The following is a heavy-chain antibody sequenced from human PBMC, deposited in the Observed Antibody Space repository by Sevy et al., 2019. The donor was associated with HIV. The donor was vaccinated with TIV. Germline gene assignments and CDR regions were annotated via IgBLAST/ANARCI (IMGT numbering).Heavy chain of an antibody. Sequence: ASVKVSCEASGYTFTSYDINWVRQATGQGLEWMEWMSPKSGATGFAQKFQGRVTMTRNTSISTAYMELSSLTYEDTAVYYCASGGNGDFWSYEYYYYGMDVWGQGTAVTVSS. D-gene: IGHD3-3*01. CDR1: GYTFTSYD. CDR3: ASGGNGDFWSYEYYYYGMDV. J-gene: IGHJ6*02. CDR2: MSPKSGAT. V-gene: IGHV1-8*01.